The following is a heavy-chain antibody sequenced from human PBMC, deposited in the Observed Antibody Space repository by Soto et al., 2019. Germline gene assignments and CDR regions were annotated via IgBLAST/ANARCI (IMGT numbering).Heavy chain of an antibody. D-gene: IGHD5-12*01. V-gene: IGHV4-39*01. CDR1: GGSISSSSYY. CDR2: IYYSGST. J-gene: IGHJ6*03. CDR3: ARQLVGYSGYDVMYYYYYMDV. Sequence: QLQLQESGPGLVKPSETLSLTCTVSGGSISSSSYYWGWIRQPPGKGLEWIGSIYYSGSTYYNPSTYPRPTLKSRVTISLYTPKNPFSLTLSSVTAAYTAVYYCARQLVGYSGYDVMYYYYYMDVWGKGTTVTVSS.